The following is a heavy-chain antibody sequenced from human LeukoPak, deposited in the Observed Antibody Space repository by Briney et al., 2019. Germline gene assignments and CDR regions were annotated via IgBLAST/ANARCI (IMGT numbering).Heavy chain of an antibody. CDR3: ARGLYVGGTSDAFDI. CDR1: GFTFSSYS. J-gene: IGHJ3*02. CDR2: ISSSSSTI. D-gene: IGHD1-26*01. Sequence: PAGGSLRLSCAASGFTFSSYSMNWVRQAPGKGLEWVSYISSSSSTIYYADSVKGRFTISRDNAKNSLYLQMNSLRAEDTAVYYCARGLYVGGTSDAFDIWGQGTMVTVSS. V-gene: IGHV3-48*01.